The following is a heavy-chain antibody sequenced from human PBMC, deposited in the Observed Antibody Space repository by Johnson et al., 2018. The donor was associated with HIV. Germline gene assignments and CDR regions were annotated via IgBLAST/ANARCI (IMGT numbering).Heavy chain of an antibody. V-gene: IGHV3-33*06. D-gene: IGHD1-14*01. CDR1: GFTFSSYG. CDR2: IWYDGSNK. CDR3: AKESMGVNGNQFEAFDM. J-gene: IGHJ3*02. Sequence: QVQLVESGGGVVQPGKSLRLSCAASGFTFSSYGMHWVRQAAGKGLEWVALIWYDGSNKYYADSVKGRFTISRDNSKNTLYLQMNSLRGEDTAVYYCAKESMGVNGNQFEAFDMWGQGTMVTVSS.